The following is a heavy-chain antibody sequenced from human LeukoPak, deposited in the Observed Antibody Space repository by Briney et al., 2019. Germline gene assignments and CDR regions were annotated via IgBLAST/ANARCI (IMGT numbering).Heavy chain of an antibody. D-gene: IGHD3-3*01. V-gene: IGHV4-4*07. CDR1: GGSISSYY. CDR3: ARDFLTTQGNWFDP. Sequence: SETLSLTCTVSGGSISSYYWSWIRQPPGKGLEWIGRIYTSGSTNYNPSLKSRVTMSVDTSKNQFSLKLSSVTAADTAVYYCARDFLTTQGNWFDPWGQGTLVTVSS. CDR2: IYTSGST. J-gene: IGHJ5*02.